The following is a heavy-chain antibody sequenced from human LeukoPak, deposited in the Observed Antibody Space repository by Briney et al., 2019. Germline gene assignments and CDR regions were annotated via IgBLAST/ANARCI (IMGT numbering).Heavy chain of an antibody. J-gene: IGHJ6*03. D-gene: IGHD6-6*01. V-gene: IGHV1-69*05. CDR1: GGTFSSYA. CDR2: IIPIFSTA. Sequence: ASVKVSCKASGGTFSSYAISWVRQAPGQGLEWMGGIIPIFSTANYAQKFQGRVTITTDESTSTAYMELSSLRSEDTAVYYCARKRRENSSSSPGSYYYYYMDVWGKGTTVTVSS. CDR3: ARKRRENSSSSPGSYYYYYMDV.